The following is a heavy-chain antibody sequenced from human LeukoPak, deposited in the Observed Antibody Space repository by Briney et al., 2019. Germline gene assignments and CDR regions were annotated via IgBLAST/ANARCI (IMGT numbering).Heavy chain of an antibody. J-gene: IGHJ4*02. V-gene: IGHV4-59*02. Sequence: SETLCLTCTVSGDSVSSYYWSWIRQPPGKRLEWIGYIYYSGSTNYNPSLRGRVTISIDTSKNQFSLKLSSVTAADTAVYYCARGQYYADYWGQGT. CDR1: GDSVSSYY. CDR2: IYYSGST. CDR3: ARGQYYADY. D-gene: IGHD3-3*01.